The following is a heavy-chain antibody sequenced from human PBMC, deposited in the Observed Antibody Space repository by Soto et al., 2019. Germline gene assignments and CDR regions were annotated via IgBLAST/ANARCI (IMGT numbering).Heavy chain of an antibody. CDR2: ISSSSDYI. J-gene: IGHJ4*02. V-gene: IGHV3-21*01. CDR1: GFTFSSYS. D-gene: IGHD1-26*01. CDR3: ARKTSSGTSPFYY. Sequence: SLRLSCAASGFTFSSYSMNWVRQAPGKGLEWVSSISSSSDYIFHADSVKGRFTTSRDNAKNSLYLQMNSLRAEDTAVYYCARKTSSGTSPFYYWGQGTLVTVSS.